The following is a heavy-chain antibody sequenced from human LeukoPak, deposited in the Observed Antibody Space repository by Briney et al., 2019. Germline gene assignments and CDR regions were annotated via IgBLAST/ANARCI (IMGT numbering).Heavy chain of an antibody. D-gene: IGHD7-27*01. V-gene: IGHV3-21*01. Sequence: PGGSLRLSCAASGFTFSSYSMNWVRQAPGKGLEWVSSISSSSSYIYYADSVKGRFTISRDNAKNSLYLQMNSLRAEDAAVYYCAREGAAGDPGKYDAFDIWGQGIMVTVSS. J-gene: IGHJ3*02. CDR3: AREGAAGDPGKYDAFDI. CDR2: ISSSSSYI. CDR1: GFTFSSYS.